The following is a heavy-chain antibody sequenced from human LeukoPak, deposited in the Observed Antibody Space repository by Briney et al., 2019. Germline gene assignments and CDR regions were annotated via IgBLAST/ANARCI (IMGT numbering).Heavy chain of an antibody. J-gene: IGHJ4*02. V-gene: IGHV4-4*07. CDR3: ARQAKAGGYSSSWYPFGY. CDR2: IYTSGST. CDR1: GGSISSYY. Sequence: SETLSLTCTVSGGSISSYYWSWIRQPAGKGLEWIGRIYTSGSTNYNPSLKSRVTMSVDTSKNQFSLKLSSVTAADTAVYYCARQAKAGGYSSSWYPFGYWGQGTLVTVSS. D-gene: IGHD6-13*01.